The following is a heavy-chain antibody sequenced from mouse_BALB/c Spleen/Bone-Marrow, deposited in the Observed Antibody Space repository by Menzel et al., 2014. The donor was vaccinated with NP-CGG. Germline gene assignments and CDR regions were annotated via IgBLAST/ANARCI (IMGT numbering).Heavy chain of an antibody. CDR1: GFTFSSYS. Sequence: EVHLVESGGDLVKPGGSLKLSCAASGFTFSSYSMSWVRQTPDKRLEWVATISSGGSYTYYPDSVKGRFTISRDNAKNTLYLQMSSLKSEDTAMYYCARQTYYDYDGYFDYWGQGTTLTVSS. D-gene: IGHD2-4*01. V-gene: IGHV5-6*01. J-gene: IGHJ2*01. CDR2: ISSGGSYT. CDR3: ARQTYYDYDGYFDY.